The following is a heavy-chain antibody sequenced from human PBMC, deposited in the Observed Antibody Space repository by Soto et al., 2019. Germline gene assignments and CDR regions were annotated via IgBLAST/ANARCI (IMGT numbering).Heavy chain of an antibody. CDR3: SSVGDIYGSGY. CDR1: GFTFSEAW. J-gene: IGHJ4*02. V-gene: IGHV3-15*07. D-gene: IGHD5-18*01. CDR2: IKSKIDGEIT. Sequence: PGGSLRLSCAASGFTFSEAWLHWVRQAPGKGLEWVGRIKSKIDGEITDYAAPVKGRFTISREDSKNTLYLQMNNLRTEDTAVYYCSSVGDIYGSGYRGQGTLVTVSS.